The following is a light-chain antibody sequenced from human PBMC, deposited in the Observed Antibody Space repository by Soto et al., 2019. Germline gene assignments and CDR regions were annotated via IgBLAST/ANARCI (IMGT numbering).Light chain of an antibody. CDR2: DVS. CDR1: SSDVGGYNY. Sequence: QPVLNKAASVSGAPGESITISCTRTSSDVGGYNYVSLYQQHPGKAPKFMIYDVSNRPSGVSNRFSGSKSGNTASLTISGLQAEDEADYYCCSYTTSNTRQIVFGTGTKVTVL. J-gene: IGLJ1*01. CDR3: CSYTTSNTRQIV. V-gene: IGLV2-14*01.